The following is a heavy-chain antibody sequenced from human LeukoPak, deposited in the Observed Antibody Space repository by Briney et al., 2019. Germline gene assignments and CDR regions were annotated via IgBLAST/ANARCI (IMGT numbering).Heavy chain of an antibody. V-gene: IGHV3-33*01. CDR3: TRDLATSTKAPAY. CDR1: GFTFSSYG. J-gene: IGHJ4*02. Sequence: GRSLRLSGAASGFTFSSYGMHWVRQAPGKGLEWVAVIWYDGSNKYYADSVKGRFSISRDNSKNTLYMQMNSLKTEDTAVYYCTRDLATSTKAPAYWGQGTLVTVSS. CDR2: IWYDGSNK. D-gene: IGHD1-1*01.